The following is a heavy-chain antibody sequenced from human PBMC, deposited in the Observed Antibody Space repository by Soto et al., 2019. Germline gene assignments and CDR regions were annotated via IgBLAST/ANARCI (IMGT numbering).Heavy chain of an antibody. J-gene: IGHJ4*02. CDR3: AKGGPVVGTRLSDY. V-gene: IGHV3-23*01. Sequence: EVQLLESGGGLVQPGGSLRLSCAASGFTFSSYAMSWVRQAPGEGLEWVSAITGSGDGTNYPDSVKGRFTISRDNFNNILYLHMNSLRAEDTAVYYCAKGGPVVGTRLSDYWGQGTLVTVSS. D-gene: IGHD6-19*01. CDR1: GFTFSSYA. CDR2: ITGSGDGT.